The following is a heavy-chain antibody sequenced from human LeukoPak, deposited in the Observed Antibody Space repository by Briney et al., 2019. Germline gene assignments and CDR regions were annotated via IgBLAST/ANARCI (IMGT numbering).Heavy chain of an antibody. J-gene: IGHJ4*02. D-gene: IGHD7-27*01. Sequence: PGRSLRLSCAASGFTFDDYAMHWVRQAPGKGPEWVSGISWNSGSIGYADSVKGRFTISRDNAKNSLYLQMNSLRAEDTALYYCAKADWGRWGQGTLVTVSS. CDR3: AKADWGR. CDR2: ISWNSGSI. CDR1: GFTFDDYA. V-gene: IGHV3-9*01.